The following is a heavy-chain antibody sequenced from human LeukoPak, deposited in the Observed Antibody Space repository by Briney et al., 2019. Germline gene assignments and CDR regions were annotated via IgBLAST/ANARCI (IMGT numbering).Heavy chain of an antibody. CDR2: IIPILGIA. V-gene: IGHV1-69*04. CDR3: ASSGYDSS. J-gene: IGHJ4*02. CDR1: GRTFSSYA. Sequence: SVKVSCNASGRTFSSYAISSLRQAPGQGLEWMGRIIPILGIANYAQKFQGRVTITADKSTSTAYMELSSLRSEDTAVYYCASSGYDSSWGQGTLVTVSS. D-gene: IGHD5-12*01.